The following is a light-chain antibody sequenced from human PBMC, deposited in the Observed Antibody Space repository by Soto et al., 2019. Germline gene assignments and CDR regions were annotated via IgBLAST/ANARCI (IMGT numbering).Light chain of an antibody. V-gene: IGLV3-21*02. CDR1: DIGSKS. CDR3: QVWETTTDHWV. Sequence: SYELTQPPSVSVAPGQTASITCGGNDIGSKSVHWYQQRPGQAPVLVVYDDSDRPSGIPARFSGSNSGNTATLTISRVEAGDEAAYYCQVWETTTDHWVFGGGTKLTVL. J-gene: IGLJ3*02. CDR2: DDS.